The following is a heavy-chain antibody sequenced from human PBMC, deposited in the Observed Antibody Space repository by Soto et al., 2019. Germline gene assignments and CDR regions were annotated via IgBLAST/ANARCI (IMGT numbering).Heavy chain of an antibody. Sequence: GESLKISCQGSGDNFSTYWIGWVRQMPEKGLEWMGMIYFGDSNVKYSPSLQGQITISADKSITTAYLQWSSLKASDTAMYYCASAYYYYYGMDVWGQGTTVTVSS. V-gene: IGHV5-51*01. CDR1: GDNFSTYW. CDR2: IYFGDSNV. CDR3: ASAYYYYYGMDV. J-gene: IGHJ6*02.